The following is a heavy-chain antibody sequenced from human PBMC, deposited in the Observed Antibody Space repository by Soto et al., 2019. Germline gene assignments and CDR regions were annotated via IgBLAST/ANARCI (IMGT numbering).Heavy chain of an antibody. D-gene: IGHD6-19*01. CDR1: GFTFSSYA. CDR3: AREGGWSTYYFDY. CDR2: ISYDGSNK. J-gene: IGHJ4*02. Sequence: QVQLVESGGGVVQPGRSLRLSCAASGFTFSSYAMHWVRQAPGKGLEWVAVISYDGSNKYYADSVKGRFTISRDNSKNTLYLQMNSLRAEDMAVYYCAREGGWSTYYFDYWGQGTLVTVSS. V-gene: IGHV3-30-3*01.